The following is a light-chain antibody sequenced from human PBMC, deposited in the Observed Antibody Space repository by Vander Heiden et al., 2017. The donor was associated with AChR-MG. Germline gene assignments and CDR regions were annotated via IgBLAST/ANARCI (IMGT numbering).Light chain of an antibody. Sequence: QSALPTPRSLSGSPGPSVTISCTGTSSDVGGYNYVSWSQQHPSKAPRLVTYEVTKRPSGVPDRFSGSKSGNTATLTSAGRQAEDEADYYCCSYADNYTSMFGGGTKLTVL. CDR1: SSDVGGYNY. V-gene: IGLV2-11*01. CDR2: EVT. J-gene: IGLJ3*02. CDR3: CSYADNYTSM.